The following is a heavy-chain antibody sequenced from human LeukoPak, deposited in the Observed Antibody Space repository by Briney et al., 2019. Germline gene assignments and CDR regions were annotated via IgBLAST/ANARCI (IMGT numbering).Heavy chain of an antibody. CDR1: GGSISSSSYY. V-gene: IGHV4-39*01. Sequence: PSETLSLTCTVSGGSISSSSYYWGWIPQPPGKGLEWIGSIYYSGSTYYNPSLKSRVTISVDTSKNQFSLKLSSVTAADTAVYYCARLIVAAAVDYWGQGTLVTVSS. J-gene: IGHJ4*02. CDR2: IYYSGST. CDR3: ARLIVAAAVDY. D-gene: IGHD6-13*01.